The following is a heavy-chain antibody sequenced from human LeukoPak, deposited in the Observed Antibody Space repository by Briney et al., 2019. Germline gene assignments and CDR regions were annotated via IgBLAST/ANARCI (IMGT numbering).Heavy chain of an antibody. CDR1: GDSVSSNNSV. J-gene: IGHJ4*02. CDR2: TYYRSKWNY. D-gene: IGHD3-10*01. Sequence: SQTLSLTCAISGDSVSSNNSVWNWIRQSPSSGLEWLGKTYYRSKWNYDYAVSMKSRITINPDTSKNHFSLQLSSVTPEDTAVYYCARSVNSGCLDCWGQGVLVTVSS. CDR3: ARSVNSGCLDC. V-gene: IGHV6-1*01.